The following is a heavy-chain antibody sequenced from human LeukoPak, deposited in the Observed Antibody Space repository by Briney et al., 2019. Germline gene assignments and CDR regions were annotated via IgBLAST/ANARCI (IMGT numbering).Heavy chain of an antibody. Sequence: VASVKVSCKASGSIFNNFYVHWVRQAPGQGLEWMGWINPNSGGTNYAQKFQGRVTMTRDTSISTAYMELSRLRSDDTAVYYCATAGRYGGNSRYYYYGMDVWGQGTTVTVS. CDR1: GSIFNNFY. CDR2: INPNSGGT. V-gene: IGHV1-2*02. D-gene: IGHD4-23*01. CDR3: ATAGRYGGNSRYYYYGMDV. J-gene: IGHJ6*02.